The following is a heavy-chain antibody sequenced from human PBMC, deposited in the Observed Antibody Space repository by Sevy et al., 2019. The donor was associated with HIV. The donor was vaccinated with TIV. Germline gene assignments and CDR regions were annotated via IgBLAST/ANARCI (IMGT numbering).Heavy chain of an antibody. D-gene: IGHD5-18*01. CDR3: ATERGYSPSGYLDY. Sequence: GESLKISCAASGFIFSNAWMNWVRQAPGKGLEWVGRIKIKADVGATECAAPVKDRFTISRDDSKDTLYLQMNSLKTEDTAVYYCATERGYSPSGYLDYWGQGTLVTVSS. CDR2: IKIKADVGAT. CDR1: GFIFSNAW. J-gene: IGHJ4*02. V-gene: IGHV3-15*07.